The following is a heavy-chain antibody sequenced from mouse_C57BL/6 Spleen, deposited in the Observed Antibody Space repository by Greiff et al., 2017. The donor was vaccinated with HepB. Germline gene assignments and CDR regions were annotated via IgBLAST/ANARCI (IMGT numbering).Heavy chain of an antibody. V-gene: IGHV1-59*01. CDR3: ARSYLRVSLGYFDV. CDR1: GYTFTSYW. Sequence: QVQLKQPGAELVRPGTSVKLSCKASGYTFTSYWMHWVKQRPGQGLEWIGVIDPSDSYTNYNQKFKGKATLTVDTSSSTAYMQLSSLTSEDSAVYYCARSYLRVSLGYFDVWGTGTTVTVSS. D-gene: IGHD6-2*01. J-gene: IGHJ1*03. CDR2: IDPSDSYT.